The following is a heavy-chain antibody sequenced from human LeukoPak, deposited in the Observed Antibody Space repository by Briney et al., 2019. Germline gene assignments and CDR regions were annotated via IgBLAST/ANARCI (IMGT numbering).Heavy chain of an antibody. J-gene: IGHJ6*03. D-gene: IGHD3-3*01. CDR1: GFSFSDYW. CDR3: ARAYLEPFLEWYGGYYYYMDV. V-gene: IGHV3-7*01. Sequence: GGSLRLSCAASGFSFSDYWMNWVRQAPGKGLEWVANIRRDGSEKNYVDSVKGRFTISRENAKNSLYLQMNSLRAGDTAVYYCARAYLEPFLEWYGGYYYYMDVWGKGTTVTVSS. CDR2: IRRDGSEK.